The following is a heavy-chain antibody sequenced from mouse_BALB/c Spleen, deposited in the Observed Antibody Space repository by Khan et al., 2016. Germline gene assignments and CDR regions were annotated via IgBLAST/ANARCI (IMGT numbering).Heavy chain of an antibody. D-gene: IGHD2-3*01. CDR3: ALDGSWFAY. Sequence: VQLKESGAELVRPGALVKLSCKASGFNIKDYYMHWVKQRPEQGLEWIGWIDPENGNTIYDPKFQGKASITADTSSNTAYLQLRSLTSEDTLVYYFALDGSWFAYWGQGTLVTVSA. V-gene: IGHV14-1*02. CDR1: GFNIKDYY. J-gene: IGHJ3*01. CDR2: IDPENGNT.